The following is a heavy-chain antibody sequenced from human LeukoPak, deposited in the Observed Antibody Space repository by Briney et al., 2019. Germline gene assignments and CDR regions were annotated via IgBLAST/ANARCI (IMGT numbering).Heavy chain of an antibody. J-gene: IGHJ4*02. V-gene: IGHV1-2*02. CDR2: INPNSGGT. CDR1: GYTFTGYY. CDR3: AGAGVYSSGWYSFDY. D-gene: IGHD6-19*01. Sequence: GASVKVSCKASGYTFTGYYMYWVRQAPGQGLEWMGWINPNSGGTNYAQKFQGRVTMTRDTSISTAYMELSRLRSDDTAVYYCAGAGVYSSGWYSFDYWGQGTLVTVSS.